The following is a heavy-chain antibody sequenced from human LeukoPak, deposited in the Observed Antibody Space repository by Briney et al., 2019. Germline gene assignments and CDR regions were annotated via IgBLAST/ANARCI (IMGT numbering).Heavy chain of an antibody. CDR1: GFTFSDYY. CDR2: ISSSGSTI. D-gene: IGHD6-19*01. CDR3: ARSSSMGYSGGWYYYFDY. J-gene: IGHJ4*02. Sequence: GGSLRLSCAASGFTFSDYYMSWIRQAPGKGLEWVSYISSSGSTIYYADSVKGRFTISRDNAKNSLYLQMNSLRAEDTAVYYCARSSSMGYSGGWYYYFDYWGQGTLVTVSS. V-gene: IGHV3-11*01.